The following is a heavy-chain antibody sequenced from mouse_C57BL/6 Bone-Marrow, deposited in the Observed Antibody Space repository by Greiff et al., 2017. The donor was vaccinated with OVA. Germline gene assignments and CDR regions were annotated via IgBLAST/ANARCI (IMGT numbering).Heavy chain of an antibody. V-gene: IGHV5-17*01. CDR1: GFTFSDYG. Sequence: EVQWVESGGGLVKPGGSLKLSCAASGFTFSDYGMHWVRQAPEKGLEWVAYISSGSSTIYYADTVKGRFTISRDNAKNTLFLQMTSLRSEDTAMYYCASLLYYGSSYDWYFDVWGTGTTVTVSS. D-gene: IGHD1-1*01. CDR2: ISSGSSTI. CDR3: ASLLYYGSSYDWYFDV. J-gene: IGHJ1*03.